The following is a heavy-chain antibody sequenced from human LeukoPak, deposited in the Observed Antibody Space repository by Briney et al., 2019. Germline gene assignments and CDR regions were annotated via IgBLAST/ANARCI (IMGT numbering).Heavy chain of an antibody. D-gene: IGHD2-15*01. CDR1: GFTFRSFS. CDR3: ARVQCSGGRCNDTFDI. V-gene: IGHV3-21*01. J-gene: IGHJ3*02. CDR2: ISSSSIYM. Sequence: GGSLRLSCAASGFTFRSFSMNWVRQPPGKGLEWVSSISSSSIYMNYADSLKGRFTISRDNAKNLLYLQMNTLRAEDTAVYYCARVQCSGGRCNDTFDIWGQGTMVTVSS.